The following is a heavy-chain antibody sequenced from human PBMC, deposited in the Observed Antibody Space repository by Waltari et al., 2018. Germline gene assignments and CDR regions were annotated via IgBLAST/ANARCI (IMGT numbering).Heavy chain of an antibody. CDR2: IYYSGST. D-gene: IGHD6-19*01. Sequence: QLQLQESGPGLVKPSETLSLPCTVSGGSISSSSYYWGWIPQPPGKGLEWIGSIYYSGSTYHNPSLKSRVTISVDTSKNQYSLKLSSVTAADTAVYYCARVGGPGIAVAVPLYYFDDWGQGTLVTVSS. J-gene: IGHJ4*02. V-gene: IGHV4-39*01. CDR3: ARVGGPGIAVAVPLYYFDD. CDR1: GGSISSSSYY.